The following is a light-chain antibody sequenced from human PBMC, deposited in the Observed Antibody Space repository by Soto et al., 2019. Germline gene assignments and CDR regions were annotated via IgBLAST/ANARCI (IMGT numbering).Light chain of an antibody. Sequence: EIVLTQSPGTLSLSPGERATLSCRASQNIPSIYLAWYQQKPGQSPRLLIYGTSSRATGIPDRFSGSGSGTDFNLTINGLEPEESAIYYCQQYLNSPWAFGQGTTVEIK. V-gene: IGKV3-20*01. CDR1: QNIPSIY. CDR3: QQYLNSPWA. CDR2: GTS. J-gene: IGKJ1*01.